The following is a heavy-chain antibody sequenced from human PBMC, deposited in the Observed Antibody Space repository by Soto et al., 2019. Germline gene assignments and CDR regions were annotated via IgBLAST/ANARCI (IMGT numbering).Heavy chain of an antibody. CDR2: FDPEDGET. Sequence: ASVQVSCKVSGYTLTELSMHWVRQAPGKGLEWMGGFDPEDGETIYAQKFQGRVTMTEDTSTDTAYMELSSLRSEDTAVYYCATLTAVWELLDAFDIWGQGTMVTVSS. CDR1: GYTLTELS. J-gene: IGHJ3*02. V-gene: IGHV1-24*01. D-gene: IGHD1-26*01. CDR3: ATLTAVWELLDAFDI.